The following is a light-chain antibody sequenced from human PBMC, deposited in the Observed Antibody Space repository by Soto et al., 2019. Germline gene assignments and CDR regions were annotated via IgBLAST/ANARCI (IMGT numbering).Light chain of an antibody. CDR3: QQYGSSSFT. Sequence: EIVLTQSPGTLSLSSGERATLSCRASQSVSSSYLAWYQQKPGQAPRLLVYATSSRATGIPDRFSGSGSGTDFTLTISRLEPEAVAVYYWQQYGSSSFTFGQGTKLEIK. CDR1: QSVSSSY. CDR2: ATS. V-gene: IGKV3-20*01. J-gene: IGKJ2*01.